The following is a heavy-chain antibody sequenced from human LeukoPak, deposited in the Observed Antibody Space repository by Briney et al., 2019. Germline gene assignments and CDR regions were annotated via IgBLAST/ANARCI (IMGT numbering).Heavy chain of an antibody. J-gene: IGHJ4*02. CDR3: AKALGYSGYDSVPQGRAVEY. CDR1: EFTLSICD. V-gene: IGHV3-23*01. D-gene: IGHD5-12*01. CDR2: ISGSRGCT. Sequence: SGVSLRLSCGASEFTLSICDMSWVREAPGGGLEWVSVISGSRGCTYYADSVKGRCTISRDNSKNTLYLQMNSLRAEDTAVYYCAKALGYSGYDSVPQGRAVEYWGQGTLVTVSS.